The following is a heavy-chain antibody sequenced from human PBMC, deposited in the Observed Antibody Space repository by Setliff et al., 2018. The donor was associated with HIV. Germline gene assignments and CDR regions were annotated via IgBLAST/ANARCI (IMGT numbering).Heavy chain of an antibody. CDR1: GYNFTSHD. D-gene: IGHD3-22*01. Sequence: ASVKVSCKASGYNFTSHDINWVRQAPGQGLEWMGWMNPKSGNTGYARKFQGRVTMTRKTSISTAYMELRSLGSDDTAVYYCARDDPLYYDSSGYYYVVAFDIWGQGTMVTVSS. CDR3: ARDDPLYYDSSGYYYVVAFDI. J-gene: IGHJ3*02. CDR2: MNPKSGNT. V-gene: IGHV1-8*01.